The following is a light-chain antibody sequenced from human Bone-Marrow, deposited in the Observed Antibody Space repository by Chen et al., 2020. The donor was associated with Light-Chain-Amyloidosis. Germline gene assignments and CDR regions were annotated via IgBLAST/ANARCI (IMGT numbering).Light chain of an antibody. J-gene: IGLJ2*01. CDR2: RDT. Sequence: SYELTHPPSVSVSPGQTARIPCSGAELPTKYAYWYQQKPGQAPVLVIHRDTERPSGISERFSGSSSGTTATLTISGVQAEDEADYHCQSADSSGTYEVIFGGGTKLTVL. V-gene: IGLV3-25*03. CDR3: QSADSSGTYEVI. CDR1: ELPTKY.